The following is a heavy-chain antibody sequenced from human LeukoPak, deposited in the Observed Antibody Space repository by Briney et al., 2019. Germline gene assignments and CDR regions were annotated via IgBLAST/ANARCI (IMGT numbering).Heavy chain of an antibody. CDR3: SGSNYYYYGMDV. D-gene: IGHD5-12*01. V-gene: IGHV4-59*08. CDR2: IYYSGST. Sequence: ASETLSLTCTVSGGSISSYYWSWIRQPPGKGLEWIGYIYYSGSTNYNPSLKSRVTISVDTSKNQFSLKLSSVTAADTAVYYCSGSNYYYYGMDVWGQGTTVTVSS. CDR1: GGSISSYY. J-gene: IGHJ6*02.